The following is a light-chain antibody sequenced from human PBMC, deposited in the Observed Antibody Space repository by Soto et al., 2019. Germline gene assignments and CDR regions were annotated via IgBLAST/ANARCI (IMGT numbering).Light chain of an antibody. V-gene: IGKV3-15*01. CDR3: QQYNHWPIT. J-gene: IGKJ5*01. Sequence: EIVMTQSPATLSASLGKRATLSCRASQSVASNLAWYQQRPGQAPRLLISDASTRATGFPARFSGSGSGTEFTLTITSLQSEDFVVYYCQQYNHWPITFGQGTRLENK. CDR2: DAS. CDR1: QSVASN.